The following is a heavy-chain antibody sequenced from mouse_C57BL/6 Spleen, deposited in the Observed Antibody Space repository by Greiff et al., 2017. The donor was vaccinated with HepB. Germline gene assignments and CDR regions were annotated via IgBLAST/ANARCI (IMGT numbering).Heavy chain of an antibody. J-gene: IGHJ3*01. CDR3: ASYYGSRFAY. CDR2: IYPSDSET. D-gene: IGHD1-1*01. CDR1: GYTFTSYW. V-gene: IGHV1-61*01. Sequence: VQLQQPGAELVRPGSSVKLSCKASGYTFTSYWMDWVKQRPGQGLEWIGNIYPSDSETHYNQKFKDKATLTVDKSSSTAYMQLSSLTSEDSAVYYCASYYGSRFAYWGQGTLVTVSA.